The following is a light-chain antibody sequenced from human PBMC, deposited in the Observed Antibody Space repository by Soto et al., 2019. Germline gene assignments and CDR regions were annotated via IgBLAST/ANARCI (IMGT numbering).Light chain of an antibody. CDR3: QQSNNWPYT. CDR1: QRVSDN. Sequence: EIVMTQSPATLSVSPGERATLSCRASQRVSDNLAWNQQNPGQAPRLLIYGASTRATGIPARFSGSGSGTEFTLTISSLQSEDFAVYYCQQSNNWPYTFGQGTKVDIK. V-gene: IGKV3-15*01. J-gene: IGKJ2*01. CDR2: GAS.